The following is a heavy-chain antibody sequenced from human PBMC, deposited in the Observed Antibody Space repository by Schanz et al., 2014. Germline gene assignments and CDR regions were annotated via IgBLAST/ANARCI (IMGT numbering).Heavy chain of an antibody. CDR3: AKVAPAATYLDS. CDR1: GFTVSNSY. D-gene: IGHD2-2*01. CDR2: IYSSGST. J-gene: IGHJ4*02. V-gene: IGHV3-53*01. Sequence: EVQLVESGGGLVQPGGSLRLSCAASGFTVSNSYIHWVRQAPGKGLEWVSTIYSSGSTYYADSVRGRFTISRDNAKNSLFLQMNSLSAEDTAVYYCAKVAPAATYLDSWGLGTLVTVSS.